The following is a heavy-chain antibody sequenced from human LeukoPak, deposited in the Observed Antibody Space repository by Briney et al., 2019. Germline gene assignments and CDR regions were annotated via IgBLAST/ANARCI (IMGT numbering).Heavy chain of an antibody. D-gene: IGHD2-8*01. CDR3: ARVYADPDYYFDY. J-gene: IGHJ4*02. CDR1: GGTFSSFG. Sequence: VASVKVSCKASGGTFSSFGISWVRQAPGQGLEWMGGIIPIFGTAHYAQKFQGRVTVTADKSTNTAYMELSRLRSEGTAVYYCARVYADPDYYFDYWGQGTLVTVSS. CDR2: IIPIFGTA. V-gene: IGHV1-69*06.